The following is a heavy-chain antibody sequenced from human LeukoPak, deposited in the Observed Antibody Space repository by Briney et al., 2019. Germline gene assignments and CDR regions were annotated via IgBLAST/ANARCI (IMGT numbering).Heavy chain of an antibody. CDR1: GYTFTGYY. V-gene: IGHV1-2*02. D-gene: IGHD3-10*01. CDR3: ARDLVTMVRGVHNDY. J-gene: IGHJ4*02. CDR2: INPNSGGT. Sequence: ASVKVSCKASGYTFTGYYMHWVRQAPGQGLEWMGWINPNSGGTNYAQKLQGRVTMTRDTSISTAYMELSRLRSDDTAVYYCARDLVTMVRGVHNDYWGQGTLVTVSS.